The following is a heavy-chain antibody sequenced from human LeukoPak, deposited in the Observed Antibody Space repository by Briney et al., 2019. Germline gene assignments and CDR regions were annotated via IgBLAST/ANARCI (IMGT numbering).Heavy chain of an antibody. CDR3: ARAVSYSSSWQPFFDY. Sequence: PSETLSLTCTVSGGSVGSSTYYWGWIRQPPGKGLEWIGYIYYSGSTNYNPSLKSRVTISVDTSKNQFSLKLSSVTAADTAVYYCARAVSYSSSWQPFFDYWGQGTLVTVSS. D-gene: IGHD6-13*01. CDR2: IYYSGST. V-gene: IGHV4-61*01. CDR1: GGSVGSSTYY. J-gene: IGHJ4*02.